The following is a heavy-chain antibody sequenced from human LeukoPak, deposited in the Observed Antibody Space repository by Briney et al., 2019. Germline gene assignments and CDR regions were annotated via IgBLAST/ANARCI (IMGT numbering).Heavy chain of an antibody. CDR1: GYTFTDYY. CDR2: INPNDGDT. CDR3: ARDNFLYCSSSTCLFDY. V-gene: IGHV1-2*02. J-gene: IGHJ4*02. Sequence: GASVKVSCTASGYTFTDYYMHWVRQAPGQGFEWMGWINPNDGDTNYAQKFQGRVTMTRDTTISTAHMEVSRLRSDDAAVYYCARDNFLYCSSSTCLFDYWGQGTLVTVSS. D-gene: IGHD2-2*01.